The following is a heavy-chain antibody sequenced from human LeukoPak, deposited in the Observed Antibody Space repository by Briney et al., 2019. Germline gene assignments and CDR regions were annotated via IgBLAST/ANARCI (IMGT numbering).Heavy chain of an antibody. Sequence: GGSLRLSCAASGFAFNTYTMNWVRQAPGKGLEWVLSIRSTGTSVYYADSVKGRFTISRDNAKNSLYLQMNSLRAEDTAVYYCARVAGYCNSISNCYSDYWGQGTLVPVSS. D-gene: IGHD2-2*01. J-gene: IGHJ4*02. CDR2: IRSTGTSV. CDR3: ARVAGYCNSISNCYSDY. V-gene: IGHV3-21*01. CDR1: GFAFNTYT.